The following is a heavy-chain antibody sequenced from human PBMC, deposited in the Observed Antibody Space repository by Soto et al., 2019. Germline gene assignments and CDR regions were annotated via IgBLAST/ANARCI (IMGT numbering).Heavy chain of an antibody. Sequence: GSLRLSCAASGFTFSSYGMHWVRQAPGKGLEWVAVISSDGSNKYYADSVQGRFTISRDNSKNTLYLQMNSLRAEDTAVYYCPKDRYGLGVWGQGTTVTVSS. V-gene: IGHV3-30*18. CDR2: ISSDGSNK. CDR1: GFTFSSYG. D-gene: IGHD1-20*01. CDR3: PKDRYGLGV. J-gene: IGHJ6*02.